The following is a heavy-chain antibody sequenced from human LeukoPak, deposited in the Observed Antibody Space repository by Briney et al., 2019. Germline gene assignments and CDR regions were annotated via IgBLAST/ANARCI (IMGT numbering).Heavy chain of an antibody. CDR2: IYYSGST. J-gene: IGHJ4*02. V-gene: IGHV4-59*01. CDR1: GGSISSYY. D-gene: IGHD4-11*01. CDR3: ARAYSDYVNY. Sequence: PSETLSLTCTVAGGSISSYYWSWLRQPPGEGLGWIGYIYYSGSTNYNPSLKSRVTISVDTSKNQFSLKLSSVTAADTAVYYCARAYSDYVNYWGQGTLVTVSS.